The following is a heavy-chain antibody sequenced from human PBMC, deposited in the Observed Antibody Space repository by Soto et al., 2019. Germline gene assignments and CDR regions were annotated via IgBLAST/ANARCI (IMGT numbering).Heavy chain of an antibody. D-gene: IGHD3-22*01. J-gene: IGHJ4*02. CDR1: GITLSNAW. CDR3: TRPYYYDSTGYQRY. CDR2: IKSKADGGTT. Sequence: EVQLVESGGGLVKPGGSLRLSCAASGITLSNAWMTWVRQAPGKGLEWVGRIKSKADGGTTGYAASVKDRFTISRDDSKSIAYLQMNSLKTEDTAVYYCTRPYYYDSTGYQRYWGQGTLVTVSS. V-gene: IGHV3-15*01.